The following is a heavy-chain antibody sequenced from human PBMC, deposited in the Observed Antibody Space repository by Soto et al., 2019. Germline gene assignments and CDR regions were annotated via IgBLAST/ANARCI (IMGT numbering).Heavy chain of an antibody. Sequence: EVQLVESGGGSVQPGGSLRLSCAASGFSLSSYWMHWVRHAPGKGLVWVSRVNSDGSNTIYADSVKGRFTISRDNAKNTLYLQMNSLRVEDTAMYYCGRGGDYGSGRVDYWGQGTLVTVSS. J-gene: IGHJ4*02. D-gene: IGHD3-10*01. CDR1: GFSLSSYW. V-gene: IGHV3-74*01. CDR2: VNSDGSNT. CDR3: GRGGDYGSGRVDY.